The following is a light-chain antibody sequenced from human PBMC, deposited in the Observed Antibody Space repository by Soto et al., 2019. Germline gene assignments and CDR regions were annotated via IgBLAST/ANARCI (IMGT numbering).Light chain of an antibody. CDR1: ASDIGTNT. V-gene: IGLV1-44*01. J-gene: IGLJ1*01. CDR2: SND. Sequence: QSVLTQPPSASGTPGQRVSISCSGRASDIGTNTVNWYQQFPGTAPKLLLHSNDQRPSGVPDRFSGSKSGTSASLAISGLQSEDEAYYYCVAWDGSLNGYVFGTGTKLTVL. CDR3: VAWDGSLNGYV.